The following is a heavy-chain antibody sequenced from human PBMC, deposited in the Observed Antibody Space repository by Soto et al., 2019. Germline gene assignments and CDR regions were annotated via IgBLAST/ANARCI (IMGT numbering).Heavy chain of an antibody. D-gene: IGHD1-26*01. CDR3: AKDGSHNFDY. J-gene: IGHJ4*02. CDR2: MSYDGSNE. CDR1: GFTFSHYA. Sequence: QVQLLESGGGVVQPGRSLRLSCAASGFTFSHYAMHWVLQAPGKGLEWVALMSYDGSNEYYADSVKGRFTISRDNSKNLMYLQMNSLSAEDRAVYYCAKDGSHNFDYWGQGTLVTVSS. V-gene: IGHV3-30*18.